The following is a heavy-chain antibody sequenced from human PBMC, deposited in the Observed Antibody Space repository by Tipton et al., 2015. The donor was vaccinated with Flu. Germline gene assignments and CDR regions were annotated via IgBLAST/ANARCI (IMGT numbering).Heavy chain of an antibody. CDR3: ASSGFGKGDF. CDR2: THASGST. V-gene: IGHV4-4*07. Sequence: GLVKPSETLSLTCTVSGGSISSYFWSWIRQPAGKGLEWIGRTHASGSTNYNPSLKSRVTMSIDTSKNQFSLRLSPVTAADTAVYYCASSGFGKGDFWGQVTLVTVSS. J-gene: IGHJ4*02. CDR1: GGSISSYF. D-gene: IGHD3-10*01.